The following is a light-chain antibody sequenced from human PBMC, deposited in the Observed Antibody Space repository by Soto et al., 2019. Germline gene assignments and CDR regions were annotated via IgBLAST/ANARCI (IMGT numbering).Light chain of an antibody. CDR3: QQYNSYSRT. V-gene: IGKV1-5*01. CDR1: QSISSW. Sequence: DIQMTQSPSTLSASVGDRVTITCRASQSISSWLAWYQQKPGKAPKLLIYGASNLESGVPSRFSGSGSGTEFTLTISSLQPDDFATYYCQQYNSYSRTFGQGTKVDNK. CDR2: GAS. J-gene: IGKJ1*01.